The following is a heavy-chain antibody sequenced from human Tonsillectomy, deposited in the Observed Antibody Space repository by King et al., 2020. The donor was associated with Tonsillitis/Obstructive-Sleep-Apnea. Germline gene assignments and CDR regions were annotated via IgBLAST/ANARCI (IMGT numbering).Heavy chain of an antibody. CDR2: IXYSGXT. Sequence: QLQESGPGLXXPXQTLSLTCTVSGGSISSGGYYWSWIXQHPGKGLEXIXXIXYSGXTXYXPSLTSRGTISVXTTKNQFSLKLSXVTAADTAVYYCARDNRDCSRTSCYNHLDYWGQGTLVTVSS. CDR1: GGSISSGGYY. J-gene: IGHJ4*02. V-gene: IGHV4-31*03. CDR3: ARDNRDCSRTSCYNHLDY. D-gene: IGHD2-2*02.